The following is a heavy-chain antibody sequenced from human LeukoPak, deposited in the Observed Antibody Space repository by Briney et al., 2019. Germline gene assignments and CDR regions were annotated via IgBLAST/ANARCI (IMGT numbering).Heavy chain of an antibody. J-gene: IGHJ3*02. Sequence: KPSETLSLTCAVSGGSISSGGYSWRWMRQPPGKGLEWIGYIYHSGSTYYNPSLKSRVTISVDRSKNQFSLKLSSVTAADTAVYYCARTSIAARRANAFDIWGQGTMVTVSS. CDR1: GGSISSGGYS. D-gene: IGHD6-6*01. CDR2: IYHSGST. V-gene: IGHV4-30-2*01. CDR3: ARTSIAARRANAFDI.